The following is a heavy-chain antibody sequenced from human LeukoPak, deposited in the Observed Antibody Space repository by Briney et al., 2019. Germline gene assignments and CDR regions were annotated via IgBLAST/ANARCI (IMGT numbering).Heavy chain of an antibody. Sequence: PGGSLRLSCAASGFTFSSYGMHWVRQAPGKGLEWVAVIWYDGSNKYYADTVKGRFTISRDNSKNTLYLQMNSLRAEDTAVYYCAREAYSNLGDGGAWFDYWGQGTPVTVSS. D-gene: IGHD3-16*01. CDR3: AREAYSNLGDGGAWFDY. CDR1: GFTFSSYG. CDR2: IWYDGSNK. V-gene: IGHV3-33*01. J-gene: IGHJ4*02.